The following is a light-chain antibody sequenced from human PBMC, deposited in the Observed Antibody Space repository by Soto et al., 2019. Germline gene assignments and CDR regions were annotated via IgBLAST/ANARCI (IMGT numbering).Light chain of an antibody. CDR1: QSVSSNS. J-gene: IGKJ1*01. V-gene: IGKV3-20*01. CDR2: GAS. Sequence: EVVLTQSPGTLSLSPGERATLSCRTSQSVSSNSFAWYQQKLGQAPRLLIYGASNRATGIPDRFSGGGSGTDFTLTISRLDPEDFAVYYCQQFDGSLWTFGQGTRVEIK. CDR3: QQFDGSLWT.